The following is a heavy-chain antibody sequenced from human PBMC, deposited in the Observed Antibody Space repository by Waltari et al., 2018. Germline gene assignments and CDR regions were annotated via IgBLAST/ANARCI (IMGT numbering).Heavy chain of an antibody. J-gene: IGHJ3*01. D-gene: IGHD2-21*01. CDR1: GYTFTSYD. CDR3: AMGNGAVIRDAFDV. Sequence: QMQLVQSGAEVKKPGASVKVSCKASGYTFTSYDMNWVRQAPGQGLEWMGWMNPSSGNTGYAQRFQGRVTMTRDTSISTAYMERSSLRSEDTAVYFCAMGNGAVIRDAFDVWGQGTMVTVSS. CDR2: MNPSSGNT. V-gene: IGHV1-8*01.